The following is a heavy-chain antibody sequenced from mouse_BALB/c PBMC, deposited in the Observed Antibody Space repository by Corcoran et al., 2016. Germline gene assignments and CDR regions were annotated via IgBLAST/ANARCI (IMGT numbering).Heavy chain of an antibody. CDR1: GYTFTDYY. CDR2: INPNNGGT. Sequence: EVQLQQSGPGLVKPGASVTMSCTASGYTFTDYYLKWVTKSHGKSLEWIGDINPNNGGTSYNQKFKGKATLTVDKSSSTAYMQLNSLTSEDSAVYYCARDYEYNFDYWGQGTTLTVSS. D-gene: IGHD2-4*01. V-gene: IGHV1-26*01. J-gene: IGHJ2*01. CDR3: ARDYEYNFDY.